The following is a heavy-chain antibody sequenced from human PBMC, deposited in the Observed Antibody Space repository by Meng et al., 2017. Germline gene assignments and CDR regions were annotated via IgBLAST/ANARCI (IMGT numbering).Heavy chain of an antibody. CDR3: ARDGGITIFGVVTPDYYYYYGMDV. CDR2: ISSSGSTI. Sequence: GGSLRLSCAASGFTFSSYEMNWVRQAPGKGLEWASYISSSGSTIYYADSVKGRFTISRDNAKNSLYLQMNSLRAEDTAVYYCARDGGITIFGVVTPDYYYYYGMDVWGQGTTVTVSS. D-gene: IGHD3-3*01. J-gene: IGHJ6*02. V-gene: IGHV3-48*03. CDR1: GFTFSSYE.